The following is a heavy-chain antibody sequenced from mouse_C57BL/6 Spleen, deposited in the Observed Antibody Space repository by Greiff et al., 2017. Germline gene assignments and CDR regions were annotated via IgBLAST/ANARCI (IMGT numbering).Heavy chain of an antibody. CDR3: ARQPYAMDY. J-gene: IGHJ4*01. CDR1: GFTFSSYT. Sequence: EVHLVESGGGLVKPGGSLKFSCAASGFTFSSYTMSWVRQTPEKRLEWVATISGGGGNTYYPDSVKGRFTISRDNAKNTLYLQMSSLRSEDTALYYCARQPYAMDYWGQGTSVTVSS. V-gene: IGHV5-9*01. CDR2: ISGGGGNT.